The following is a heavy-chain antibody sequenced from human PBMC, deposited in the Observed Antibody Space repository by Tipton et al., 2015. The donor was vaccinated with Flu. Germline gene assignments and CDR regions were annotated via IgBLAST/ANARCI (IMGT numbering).Heavy chain of an antibody. J-gene: IGHJ4*02. CDR2: VYYSGST. V-gene: IGHV4-59*12. CDR3: AKEPPGY. CDR1: GGSISSDY. Sequence: GLVKPSETLSLTCTVSGGSISSDYWSWIRQPPGRGLEWIGYVYYSGSTNYNPSLKSRVTISLDTSKNQFSLKLSSVTATDTAVYYCAKEPPGYWGQGTLVTVSS.